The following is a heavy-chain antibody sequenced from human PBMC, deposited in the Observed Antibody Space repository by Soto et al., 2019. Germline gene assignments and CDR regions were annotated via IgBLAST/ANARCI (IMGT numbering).Heavy chain of an antibody. CDR2: ISYDGSNK. CDR1: GFTFSNYG. V-gene: IGHV3-30*18. J-gene: IGHJ6*02. CDR3: AKGRVILERSRYYDMDV. D-gene: IGHD3-16*02. Sequence: QVQLVESGGGVVQPGRSLRLSCAASGFTFSNYGMHWVRQAPGKGLEWVAVISYDGSNKYYAESVKGRFTISRDNSKNTLYLQMNSLRAEDTGVYYCAKGRVILERSRYYDMDVWGQGTTVTVSS.